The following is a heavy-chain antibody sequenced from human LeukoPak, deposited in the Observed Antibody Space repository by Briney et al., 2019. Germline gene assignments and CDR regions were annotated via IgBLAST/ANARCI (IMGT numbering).Heavy chain of an antibody. CDR1: GFTFRTYA. CDR2: ILYDGSNQ. CDR3: ARDFRDYRDYVAYFDS. Sequence: GGSLTLSCAASGFTFRTYAMHWVRQAPGKGLEWVEVILYDGSNQYYTDSVKGRFTISRDNSRNTLYLQMNSLKVEDTAVYYCARDFRDYRDYVAYFDSWGQGTLVTVSS. D-gene: IGHD4-17*01. J-gene: IGHJ4*02. V-gene: IGHV3-30-3*01.